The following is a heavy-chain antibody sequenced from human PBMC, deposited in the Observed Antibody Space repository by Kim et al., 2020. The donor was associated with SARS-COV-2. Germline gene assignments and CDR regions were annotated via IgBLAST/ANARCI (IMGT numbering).Heavy chain of an antibody. Sequence: SETLSLTCTVSGGSISSGGYYWSWIRQHPGKGLEWIGYIYYSGSTYYNPSLKSRVTISVDTSKNQFSLKLSSVTAADTAVYYCARVRAAARSAFDIWGQGTMVTVSS. CDR1: GGSISSGGYY. V-gene: IGHV4-31*03. D-gene: IGHD6-13*01. CDR2: IYYSGST. CDR3: ARVRAAARSAFDI. J-gene: IGHJ3*02.